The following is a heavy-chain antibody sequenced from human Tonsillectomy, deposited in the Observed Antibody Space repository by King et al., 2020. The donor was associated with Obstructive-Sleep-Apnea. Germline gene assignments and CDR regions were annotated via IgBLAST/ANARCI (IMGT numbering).Heavy chain of an antibody. D-gene: IGHD2-15*01. CDR2: INHSGST. CDR3: ARAGCSGGSCYGYWFDP. CDR1: GGSFSGYY. V-gene: IGHV4-34*01. Sequence: VQLQQWGAGLLKPSETLSLTCAVYGGSFSGYYWSWIRQPPGKGLEWIGEINHSGSTNYNPSLKSRVTISVDTSKNQFSLKLSFVTAADTAVYYCARAGCSGGSCYGYWFDPWGQGTLVTVSS. J-gene: IGHJ5*02.